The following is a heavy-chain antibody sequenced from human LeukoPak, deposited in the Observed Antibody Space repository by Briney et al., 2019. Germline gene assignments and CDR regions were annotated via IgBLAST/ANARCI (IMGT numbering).Heavy chain of an antibody. J-gene: IGHJ5*02. CDR2: IYTSGST. V-gene: IGHV4-61*02. CDR1: GGSISSGSYY. D-gene: IGHD2-2*01. CDR3: ARDSFYCSSTSCYAGWFDP. Sequence: SETLSLTCTVSGGSISSGSYYWRWIRQPAGKGLEWIGRIYTSGSTNYNPSLKSRVTISVDTSKNQFSLKLSSVTAADTAAYYCARDSFYCSSTSCYAGWFDPWGQGTLVTVSS.